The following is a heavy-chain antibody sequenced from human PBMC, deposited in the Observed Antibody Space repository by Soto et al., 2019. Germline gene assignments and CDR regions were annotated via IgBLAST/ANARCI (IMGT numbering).Heavy chain of an antibody. J-gene: IGHJ6*02. CDR3: ATGNSPTLVLLPATRRYYGMDV. CDR1: GFTFSDAW. V-gene: IGHV3-15*01. D-gene: IGHD3-22*01. CDR2: IKSNTNGGTT. Sequence: NPGGSLRLSCAASGFTFSDAWMNWVRQSPGKGLEWVVRIKSNTNGGTTEYASPVKGRFTISRDDSKNALYLQMSSLKTEDTAVYYCATGNSPTLVLLPATRRYYGMDVWGQGTTVTVSS.